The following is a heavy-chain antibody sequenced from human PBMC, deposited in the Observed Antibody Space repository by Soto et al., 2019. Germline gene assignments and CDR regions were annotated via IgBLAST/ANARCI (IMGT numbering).Heavy chain of an antibody. D-gene: IGHD6-13*01. CDR3: ARNLAAGDY. J-gene: IGHJ4*02. V-gene: IGHV1-46*01. Sequence: ASVKVSCKASGYTFTNSYIHWVRQAPGQGLEWMALLNPNGGSTNYAQNFQGRVTVTRDTSTSTVYMELTSLTSEDTAVYHCARNLAAGDYWGQGTLVTVSS. CDR2: LNPNGGST. CDR1: GYTFTNSY.